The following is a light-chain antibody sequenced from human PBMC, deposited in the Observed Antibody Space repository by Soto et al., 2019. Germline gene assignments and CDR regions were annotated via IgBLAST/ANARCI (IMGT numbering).Light chain of an antibody. CDR2: DAS. J-gene: IGKJ4*01. V-gene: IGKV1-5*01. Sequence: DIQMTQSPYTLSASVGDRVTITCRASQSISSWLAWYQQEPGKAPKLLIYDASSLESGVPSRYSGSGSGTEFTLTISSLQPDDFATYYCPQYNSYSRTFGGGTKVEIK. CDR3: PQYNSYSRT. CDR1: QSISSW.